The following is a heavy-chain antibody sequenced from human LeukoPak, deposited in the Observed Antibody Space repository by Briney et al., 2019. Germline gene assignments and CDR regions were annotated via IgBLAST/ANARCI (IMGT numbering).Heavy chain of an antibody. CDR1: GYSISSGYY. D-gene: IGHD1-1*01. V-gene: IGHV4-38-2*02. CDR2: IHHSGST. Sequence: SETLSLTCTVSGYSISSGYYWGWIRQPPGKGLEWIASIHHSGSTYYNPSLKRRVTISVDTSKNQFSLKLSSVTAADTAVYYCAVETTPFDYWGQGTLVTVSS. CDR3: AVETTPFDY. J-gene: IGHJ4*02.